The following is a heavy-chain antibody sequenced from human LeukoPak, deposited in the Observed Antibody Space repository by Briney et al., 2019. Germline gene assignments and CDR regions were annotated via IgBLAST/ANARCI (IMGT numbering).Heavy chain of an antibody. CDR2: ISSSGSTI. Sequence: PGGSLRLSCAASGFTFSSYSMNWVRQAPGKGLEWVSYISSSGSTIYYADSVKGRFTISRDNAKNSLYLQMNSLRAEDTAVYYCARERVGYYDILTGQNPNWFDPWGQGTLVTVSS. J-gene: IGHJ5*02. CDR3: ARERVGYYDILTGQNPNWFDP. CDR1: GFTFSSYS. V-gene: IGHV3-48*04. D-gene: IGHD3-9*01.